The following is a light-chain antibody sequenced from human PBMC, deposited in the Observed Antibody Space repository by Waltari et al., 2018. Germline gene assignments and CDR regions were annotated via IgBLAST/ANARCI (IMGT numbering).Light chain of an antibody. V-gene: IGKV2-40*01. CDR3: MQRIELPLT. J-gene: IGKJ4*01. CDR2: TLS. Sequence: DIVMTQSPLFLSVTPGEPASLSCRSSQSLLDSDDGKTYLDWSLQKSGQSPQLLIYTLSYRASGVPDRFSGSGSGTDFTLKIRRVEVEDVGIYYCMQRIELPLTFGGGTKVEIK. CDR1: QSLLDSDDGKTY.